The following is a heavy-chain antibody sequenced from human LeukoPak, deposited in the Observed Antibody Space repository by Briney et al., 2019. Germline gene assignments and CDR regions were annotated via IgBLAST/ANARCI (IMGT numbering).Heavy chain of an antibody. D-gene: IGHD3-22*01. Sequence: SETLSLTCTVSGGSISSSSYYWGWIRQPPGKGLEWIGSIYYSGSTYYNPSLKSRVTISVDTSKNQFSLKLSSVTAADTAVYYCASTYCYDSSGYYYDYWGQGTLVTVSS. CDR2: IYYSGST. J-gene: IGHJ4*02. CDR1: GGSISSSSYY. CDR3: ASTYCYDSSGYYYDY. V-gene: IGHV4-39*01.